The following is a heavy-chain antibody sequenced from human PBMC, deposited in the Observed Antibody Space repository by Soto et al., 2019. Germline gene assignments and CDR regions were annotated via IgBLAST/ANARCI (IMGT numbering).Heavy chain of an antibody. CDR2: INHSGST. J-gene: IGHJ4*02. CDR3: ARGPAARPFDY. D-gene: IGHD6-6*01. Sequence: SETLSLTCAVYGGSFSGYYWSWIRQPPGKGLEWIGEINHSGSTNYNPSLKSRVTISVDTSKNQFSLKLSSVTAADTAVYYCARGPAARPFDYWGQGTLVTVSS. V-gene: IGHV4-34*01. CDR1: GGSFSGYY.